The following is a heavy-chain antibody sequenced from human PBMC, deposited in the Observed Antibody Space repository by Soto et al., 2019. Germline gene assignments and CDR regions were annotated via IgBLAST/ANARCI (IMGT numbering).Heavy chain of an antibody. CDR1: GYTFTSYG. Sequence: ASVKVTCKATGYTFTSYGIGWVRQAPGQGLEWMGWISAYNGNTNYAQKLQGRVTMTTDTSTSTAYMELRSLRSDDTAVYYCARVSDSRTGYYYYGMGVCGQRTTFTVSS. J-gene: IGHJ6*02. V-gene: IGHV1-18*01. CDR2: ISAYNGNT. D-gene: IGHD3-9*01. CDR3: ARVSDSRTGYYYYGMGV.